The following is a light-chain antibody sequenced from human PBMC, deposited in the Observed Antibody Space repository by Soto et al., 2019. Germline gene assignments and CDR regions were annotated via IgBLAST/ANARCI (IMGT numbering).Light chain of an antibody. CDR3: LQYSRWPRT. CDR2: GAS. CDR1: QSVSNY. Sequence: EIVMTQSPATLSVSPGERATLSCRASQSVSNYLSWYQQKPGQAPRLLIFGASTRAIGIPAIFSGSGSGTEFTLTISSLQSEDFAVYYCLQYSRWPRTCGQGTKVEIK. J-gene: IGKJ1*01. V-gene: IGKV3-15*01.